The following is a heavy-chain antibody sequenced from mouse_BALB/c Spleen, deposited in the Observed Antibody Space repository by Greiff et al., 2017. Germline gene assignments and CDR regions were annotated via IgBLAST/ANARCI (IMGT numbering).Heavy chain of an antibody. V-gene: IGHV1-4*01. CDR3: ARNWYGNYGYAMDY. CDR2: INPSSGYT. J-gene: IGHJ4*01. D-gene: IGHD2-10*02. Sequence: QVQLQQSGAELARPGASVKMSCKASGYTFTSYTMHWVKQRPGQGLEWIGYINPSSGYTNYNQKFKDKATLTADKSSSTAYMQLSSLTSEDSAVYYCARNWYGNYGYAMDYWGQGTSVTVSS. CDR1: GYTFTSYT.